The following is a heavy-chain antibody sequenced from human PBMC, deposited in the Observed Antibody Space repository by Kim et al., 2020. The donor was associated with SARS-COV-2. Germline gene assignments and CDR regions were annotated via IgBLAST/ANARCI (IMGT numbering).Heavy chain of an antibody. Sequence: SKADPLKARFTISREHSRNTLYLQMNSLRPEDTAVYYCAKATYRGSYYSDSWGQGTLVTVSS. D-gene: IGHD1-26*01. J-gene: IGHJ4*02. CDR3: AKATYRGSYYSDS. V-gene: IGHV3-30*02.